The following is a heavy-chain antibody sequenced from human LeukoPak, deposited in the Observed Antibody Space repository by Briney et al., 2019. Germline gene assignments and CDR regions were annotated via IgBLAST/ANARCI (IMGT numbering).Heavy chain of an antibody. Sequence: PSETPSLTCTVSGGSISSYYWSWIRQPPGKGLEWIGYISYSGSTNYNPSLKSRVSMSVDKSKSQLSLNLSSVTAADTAVYYCARGGAYCSSTSCFVYWGQGTLVTVSS. CDR2: ISYSGST. CDR1: GGSISSYY. V-gene: IGHV4-59*01. J-gene: IGHJ4*02. D-gene: IGHD2-2*01. CDR3: ARGGAYCSSTSCFVY.